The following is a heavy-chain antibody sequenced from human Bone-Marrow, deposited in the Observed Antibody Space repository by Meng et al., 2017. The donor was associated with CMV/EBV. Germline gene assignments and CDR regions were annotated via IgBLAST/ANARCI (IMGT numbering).Heavy chain of an antibody. J-gene: IGHJ4*02. V-gene: IGHV1-69*16. CDR1: GGTFSSYT. D-gene: IGHD1-26*01. CDR3: ARDSSGSYYRLDY. Sequence: SVKVSCKASGGTFSSYTISWVRQAPGQGLEWMGRIIPILGIANYAQKFQGRVTITTDESTTTAYMELSSLRSEDTAVYYCARDSSGSYYRLDYWGQGTLVTVSS. CDR2: IIPILGIA.